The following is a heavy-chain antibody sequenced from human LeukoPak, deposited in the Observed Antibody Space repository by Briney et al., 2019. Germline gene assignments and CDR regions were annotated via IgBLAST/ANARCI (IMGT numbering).Heavy chain of an antibody. CDR3: ARAHNHYYYDSSGYSFDY. D-gene: IGHD3-22*01. CDR1: GFTFSIYS. CDR2: ISSSSSYI. V-gene: IGHV3-21*01. J-gene: IGHJ4*02. Sequence: GGSLRLSCAASGFTFSIYSMNWVRQAPGKGLEWVSSISSSSSYIYYADSVKGRFTISRDNAKNSLYLQMNSLRAEDTAVYYCARAHNHYYYDSSGYSFDYWGQGTLVTVSS.